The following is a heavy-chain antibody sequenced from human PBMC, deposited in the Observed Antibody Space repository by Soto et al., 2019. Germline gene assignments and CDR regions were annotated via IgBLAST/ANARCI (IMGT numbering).Heavy chain of an antibody. Sequence: GASVKVSCKASGGTFSSYAISWVRQAPGQGLEWMGGIIPIFGTANYAQKFQGRVTITADESTSTAYMELSSLRSEDTAVYYCASLITIFGEPPDAFDIWGQGTMVTVS. V-gene: IGHV1-69*13. D-gene: IGHD3-3*01. CDR1: GGTFSSYA. CDR2: IIPIFGTA. CDR3: ASLITIFGEPPDAFDI. J-gene: IGHJ3*02.